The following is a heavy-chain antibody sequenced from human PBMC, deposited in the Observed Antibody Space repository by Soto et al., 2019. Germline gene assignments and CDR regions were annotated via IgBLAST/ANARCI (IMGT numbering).Heavy chain of an antibody. V-gene: IGHV5-10-1*01. Sequence: PGESLKISCKGSGYSFTSYWISWVRQMPGKVLEWMGRIDPSDSYTNYSPSFQGHVTISADKSISTSYLQWSSLKASDTAMYYCARLPLAGFLEWLPLDYWGQGTLVTVSS. CDR2: IDPSDSYT. D-gene: IGHD3-3*01. CDR3: ARLPLAGFLEWLPLDY. J-gene: IGHJ4*02. CDR1: GYSFTSYW.